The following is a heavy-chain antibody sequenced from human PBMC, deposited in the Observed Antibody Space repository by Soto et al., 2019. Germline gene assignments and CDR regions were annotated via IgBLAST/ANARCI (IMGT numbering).Heavy chain of an antibody. J-gene: IGHJ5*02. D-gene: IGHD3-16*01. V-gene: IGHV1-2*02. Sequence: QVQLVQSGAEVKKPGASVKVSCKASGYTFTGYFIHWVREVPGQRLEYMGWINPNTGGTDYPQKFQGRVTMTRDTSINPIFMEIKGPTADETAGYYCAGVASLAARDWFDPWGQGTLVTVSS. CDR2: INPNTGGT. CDR3: AGVASLAARDWFDP. CDR1: GYTFTGYF.